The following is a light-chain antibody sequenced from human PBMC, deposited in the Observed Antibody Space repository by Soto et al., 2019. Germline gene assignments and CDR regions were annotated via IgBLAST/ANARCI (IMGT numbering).Light chain of an antibody. CDR3: CSYAGSYTLWV. CDR1: SSDVGGYNY. Sequence: QSVLTQPRSVSGSPGQSVTISCTGTSSDVGGYNYVSWYQQHPGKAPKLMSYDVSKRPSGVPDRFSGSKSGNTASLTISGLQAEDEADYYCCSYAGSYTLWVFGGGTKLTVL. V-gene: IGLV2-11*01. J-gene: IGLJ2*01. CDR2: DVS.